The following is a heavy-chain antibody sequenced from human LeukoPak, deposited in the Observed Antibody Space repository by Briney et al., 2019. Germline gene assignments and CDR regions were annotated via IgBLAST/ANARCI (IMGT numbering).Heavy chain of an antibody. CDR3: ARLTRLSTSPDRYYSDY. Sequence: SETLSLTCTVSGDSISSYYWSWIRQPPGKGLEWIGYIYTSGGTNYIPSLKGRVTISIDTSKNQFSLKLSSVTAADSAVYYCARLTRLSTSPDRYYSDYWGQGTLVTVSS. D-gene: IGHD6-6*01. CDR2: IYTSGGT. J-gene: IGHJ4*02. CDR1: GDSISSYY. V-gene: IGHV4-4*09.